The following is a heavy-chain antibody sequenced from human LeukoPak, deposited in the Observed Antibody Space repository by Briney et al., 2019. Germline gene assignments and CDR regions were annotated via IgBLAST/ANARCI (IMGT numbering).Heavy chain of an antibody. J-gene: IGHJ3*02. D-gene: IGHD1-26*01. CDR1: GFTFSSNW. CDR3: ARDRWELLNAFDI. Sequence: PGGSLRLSCAASGFTFSSNWMHWVRQAPGKGLVWVSRINSDGSSTSYADSVKGRFTISRDNAKNTLYLQMNSLRAEDAAVYYCARDRWELLNAFDIWGQGTMVTVSS. V-gene: IGHV3-74*01. CDR2: INSDGSST.